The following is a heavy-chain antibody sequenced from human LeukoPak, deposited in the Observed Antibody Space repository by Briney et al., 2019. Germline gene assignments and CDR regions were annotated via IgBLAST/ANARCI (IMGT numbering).Heavy chain of an antibody. V-gene: IGHV3-7*01. CDR3: ARSRPGLVFNYLDS. Sequence: GGSLRLSCTASGFSFDSFYMNWVRQAPGKGLEWVANIDEAGKDRYYADSVKARFTISRDNTKSSLYLDMTSLTAEDTAIYFCARSRPGLVFNYLDSWGQGVLGPVSS. J-gene: IGHJ4*02. CDR1: GFSFDSFY. CDR2: IDEAGKDR. D-gene: IGHD3-16*01.